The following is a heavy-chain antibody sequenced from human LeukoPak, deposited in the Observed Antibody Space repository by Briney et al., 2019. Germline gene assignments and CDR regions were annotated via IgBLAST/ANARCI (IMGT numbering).Heavy chain of an antibody. CDR3: AREVPNLVAVPNDY. Sequence: GGSLRLSCAASGFTFSSYSMNWVRQAPGKGLEWVSSISSSSSYIYYADSVKGRFTISRDYAKNSLYLQMNSLRAEDTAVYYCAREVPNLVAVPNDYWGQGTLVTVSS. J-gene: IGHJ4*02. CDR2: ISSSSSYI. D-gene: IGHD6-19*01. CDR1: GFTFSSYS. V-gene: IGHV3-21*01.